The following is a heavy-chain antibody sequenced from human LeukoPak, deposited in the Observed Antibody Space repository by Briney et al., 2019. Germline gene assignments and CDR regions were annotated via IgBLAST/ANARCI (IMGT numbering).Heavy chain of an antibody. CDR2: IKSDGITI. CDR3: ARDPRNVGLAP. CDR1: GFTFSNYM. D-gene: IGHD2-15*01. V-gene: IGHV3-74*01. J-gene: IGHJ5*02. Sequence: GGSLRLSCAASGFTFSNYMMHWVRQAPGKGLVWVSRIKSDGITITYADSVKGRFTISRDNAKNTLYLQMNSLRVEDTAVYYCARDPRNVGLAPWGQGTLVTVSS.